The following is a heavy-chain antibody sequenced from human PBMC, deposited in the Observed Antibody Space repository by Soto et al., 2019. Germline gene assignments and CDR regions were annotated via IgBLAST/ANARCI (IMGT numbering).Heavy chain of an antibody. CDR1: GFTFSNAW. D-gene: IGHD3-10*01. Sequence: EVQLVESGGGFVKPGGSLRLSCVASGFTFSNAWMSWVRQAPGKGLEWVGRIKRETDGGTTDYAAPVKGRFTISRDDSDNTVYLQMTSLKIEDTDVYYCATGGHFYGDCGQGTLVTVSS. J-gene: IGHJ4*02. V-gene: IGHV3-15*01. CDR3: ATGGHFYGD. CDR2: IKRETDGGTT.